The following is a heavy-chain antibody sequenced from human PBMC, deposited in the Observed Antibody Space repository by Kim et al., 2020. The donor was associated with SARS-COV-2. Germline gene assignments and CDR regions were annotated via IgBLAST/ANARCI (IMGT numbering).Heavy chain of an antibody. Sequence: PAFQGQVTISADKSISTAYLQWSSLKASDTAMYYCARLLRVGDYYYGMDVWGQGTTVTVSS. V-gene: IGHV5-51*01. CDR3: ARLLRVGDYYYGMDV. J-gene: IGHJ6*02. D-gene: IGHD4-17*01.